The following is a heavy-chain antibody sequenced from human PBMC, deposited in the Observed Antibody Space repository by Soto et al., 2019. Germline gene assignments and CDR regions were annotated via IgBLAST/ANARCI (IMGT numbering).Heavy chain of an antibody. Sequence: QVQLVQSGAEVKKPGASVKVSCKASGYTFTTYGIDWVRQAPGQGLEWMGWISGYNGNTNYAQKLRGRVTMTSDTSTNTAYMELRSLRSEDTAVYYCAREYGNYGPDYWGQGTLVTVSS. V-gene: IGHV1-18*01. J-gene: IGHJ4*02. CDR3: AREYGNYGPDY. D-gene: IGHD4-17*01. CDR2: ISGYNGNT. CDR1: GYTFTTYG.